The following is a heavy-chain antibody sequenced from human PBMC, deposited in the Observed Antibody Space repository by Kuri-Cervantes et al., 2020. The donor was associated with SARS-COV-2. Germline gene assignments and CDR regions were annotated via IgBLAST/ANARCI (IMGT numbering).Heavy chain of an antibody. V-gene: IGHV3-30*04. Sequence: GGSLRLSCAASGFTFISYAMHWVRQAPGKGLEWVAVISYDGSNKYYADSVKGRFTISRDNSKNTLYLQMNSLRAEDTAVYYCATRNYYDSSPFDYWGQGTLVTVSS. CDR2: ISYDGSNK. D-gene: IGHD3-22*01. CDR3: ATRNYYDSSPFDY. J-gene: IGHJ4*02. CDR1: GFTFISYA.